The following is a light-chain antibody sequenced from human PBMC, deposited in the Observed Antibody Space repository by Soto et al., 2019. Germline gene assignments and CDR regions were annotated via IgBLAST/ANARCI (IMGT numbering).Light chain of an antibody. CDR2: WAS. CDR3: QQYNNWPSWT. J-gene: IGKJ1*01. V-gene: IGKV4-1*01. CDR1: RSVLYKSNNKNH. Sequence: DIVMTQSPDSLAVSLGERATMNCKCSRSVLYKSNNKNHLAWYQQKPGQPPQLIIYWASTRESGVPDRFSGSGSGTEFTLTISSLQSEDFAIYYCQQYNNWPSWTFGQGTKVDIK.